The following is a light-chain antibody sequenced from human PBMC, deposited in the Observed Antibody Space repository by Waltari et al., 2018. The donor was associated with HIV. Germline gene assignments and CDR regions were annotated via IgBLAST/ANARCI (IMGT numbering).Light chain of an antibody. Sequence: QSVLTQPPSVSGAPGQRVTISCTGTSSNIGPGYDFHWYQQLPGTAPKLLIYANIHRPSGVPDRFSVSKSATSASLAITGLQAEDEADYFCQSYDSSLSAYVVFGGGTKLTVL. V-gene: IGLV1-40*01. CDR1: SSNIGPGYD. J-gene: IGLJ2*01. CDR2: ANI. CDR3: QSYDSSLSAYVV.